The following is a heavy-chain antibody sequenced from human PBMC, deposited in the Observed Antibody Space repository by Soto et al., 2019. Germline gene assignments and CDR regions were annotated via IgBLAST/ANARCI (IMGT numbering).Heavy chain of an antibody. CDR3: ARDSGFYSGDY. D-gene: IGHD1-26*01. Sequence: ASVKVSCKASGYTLTSHYLHWVRQAPGQGLEWMGIISPSGGSTSYAQEFQGRVTLTRDTSTSTDYMELSSLRSEDTAVYYCARDSGFYSGDYWGQGTQVTVSS. J-gene: IGHJ4*02. V-gene: IGHV1-46*01. CDR1: GYTLTSHY. CDR2: ISPSGGST.